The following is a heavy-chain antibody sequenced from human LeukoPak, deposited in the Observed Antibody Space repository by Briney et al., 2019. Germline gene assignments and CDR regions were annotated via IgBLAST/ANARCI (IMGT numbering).Heavy chain of an antibody. D-gene: IGHD2-2*01. Sequence: GGSLRLSCAASGFTFSSYWMHWVRQAPGKGLVWVSRINSDGGITTYADSVRGRFTISRDNAKSTLYLQMNSLRAEDTAVYCCASSTQISKYADYWGQGALVTVSS. CDR2: INSDGGIT. CDR3: ASSTQISKYADY. V-gene: IGHV3-74*01. J-gene: IGHJ4*02. CDR1: GFTFSSYW.